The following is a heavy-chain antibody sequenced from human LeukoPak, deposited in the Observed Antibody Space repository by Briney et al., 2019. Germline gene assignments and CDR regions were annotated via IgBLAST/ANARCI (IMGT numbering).Heavy chain of an antibody. CDR3: ASSEVNVGSSSWYFDY. Sequence: GGSLRLSCAASGFTFSSYGMHWVRQAPGKGLEWVAVISYDGSNKYYTDSVKGRFTISRDNSKNTLYLQMNSLRAEDTAVYYCASSEVNVGSSSWYFDYWGQGTLVTVSS. CDR1: GFTFSSYG. V-gene: IGHV3-30*03. J-gene: IGHJ4*02. CDR2: ISYDGSNK. D-gene: IGHD6-13*01.